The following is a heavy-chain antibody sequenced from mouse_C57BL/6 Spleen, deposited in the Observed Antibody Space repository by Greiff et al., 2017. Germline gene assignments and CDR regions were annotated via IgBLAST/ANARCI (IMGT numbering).Heavy chain of an antibody. D-gene: IGHD2-4*01. CDR1: GYAFTNYL. J-gene: IGHJ3*01. CDR2: INPGSGGT. V-gene: IGHV1-54*01. Sequence: QVQLQQSGAELVRPGTSVKVSCKASGYAFTNYLIEWVKQRPGQGLEWIGVINPGSGGTNYNEKFKGKATLTADKSSSTAYMQLSSLTSEDSAVYFCARGLYYDYPWFAYWGQGTLVTVSA. CDR3: ARGLYYDYPWFAY.